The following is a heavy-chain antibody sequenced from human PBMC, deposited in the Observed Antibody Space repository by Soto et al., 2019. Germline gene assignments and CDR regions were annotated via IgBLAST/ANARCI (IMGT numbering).Heavy chain of an antibody. CDR1: GYTLTSFY. V-gene: IGHV1-46*03. J-gene: IGHJ4*02. CDR3: ARGLASGDY. Sequence: QVQLVQPGAEVKKPGASVKLSCKASGYTLTSFYIHWARQAPGQGLEWMGIINPNGGSTNYAHNFQGRVTMTRDTSTSTVYMDLSSLRSEDTAVYYCARGLASGDYWGQGTLVTVSS. CDR2: INPNGGST. D-gene: IGHD6-6*01.